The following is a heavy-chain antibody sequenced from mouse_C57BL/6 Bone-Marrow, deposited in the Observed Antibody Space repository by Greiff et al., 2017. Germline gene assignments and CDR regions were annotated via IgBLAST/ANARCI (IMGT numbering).Heavy chain of an antibody. V-gene: IGHV1-53*01. D-gene: IGHD2-4*01. Sequence: VKLQQPGTELVKPGASVKLSCKASGYTFTSYWMHWVKQRPGQGLEWIGNINPSNGGTNYNEKFKSKATLTVDKSSSTAYMQISSLTSEYSAVYYCARPGGYYYYPYYFDYWGQGTTLTVSS. J-gene: IGHJ2*01. CDR2: INPSNGGT. CDR3: ARPGGYYYYPYYFDY. CDR1: GYTFTSYW.